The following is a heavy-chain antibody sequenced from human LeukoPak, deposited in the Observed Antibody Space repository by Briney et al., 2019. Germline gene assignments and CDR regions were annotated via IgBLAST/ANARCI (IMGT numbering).Heavy chain of an antibody. D-gene: IGHD1-1*01. CDR2: MNPNSGNT. V-gene: IGHV1-8*01. CDR1: GYTFTSYD. J-gene: IGHJ5*02. Sequence: WASVKVSRKSSGYTFTSYDINWVRQATGQGLEWMGWMNPNSGNTGYAQEFQGRVTMTRDTSISTAYMGLSSLTSEDTAVYYCARRKPTAGAQYWFDPWGQGTLVTVSS. CDR3: ARRKPTAGAQYWFDP.